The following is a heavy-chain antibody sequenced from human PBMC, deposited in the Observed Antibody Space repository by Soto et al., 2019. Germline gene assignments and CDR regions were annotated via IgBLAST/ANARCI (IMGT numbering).Heavy chain of an antibody. D-gene: IGHD3-10*01. J-gene: IGHJ4*02. Sequence: SQTLSLTCAISGDSVSSNSAAWNWIRHSPSRGLEWLGRTYYRSKWYNDYAVSVKSRITINPATSKNQFSLQRNSVTPEYTAVYFCARDPYDDGSGSYFDYWGQGTLVTVSS. CDR1: GDSVSSNSAA. CDR2: TYYRSKWYN. V-gene: IGHV6-1*01. CDR3: ARDPYDDGSGSYFDY.